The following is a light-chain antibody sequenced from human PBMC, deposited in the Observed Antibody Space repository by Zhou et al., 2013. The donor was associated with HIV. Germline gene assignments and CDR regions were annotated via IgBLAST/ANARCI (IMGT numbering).Light chain of an antibody. CDR2: AAS. V-gene: IGKV1-17*01. CDR3: QQANSFPWT. Sequence: DIQMTQSPSSLSASVGDRVTITCRASQGIGNDLHWYQQKPGKAPKRLIYAASSLQSGVPSRFSGSGSGTEFTLTISSLQPEDFATYYCQQANSFPWTFGQGTK. CDR1: QGIGND. J-gene: IGKJ1*01.